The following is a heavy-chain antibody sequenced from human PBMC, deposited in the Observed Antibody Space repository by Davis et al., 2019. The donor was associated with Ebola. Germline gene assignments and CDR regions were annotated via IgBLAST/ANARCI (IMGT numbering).Heavy chain of an antibody. D-gene: IGHD6-13*01. CDR2: IIPILGIA. V-gene: IGHV1-69*04. Sequence: SVKVSCKASGGTFSSYTISWVRQAPGQGLEWMGRIIPILGIANYAQKFQGRVTITADKSTTTAYMELSSLRSEDTAVYYCARDGEYIAAAVYFDYWGQGTLVTVSS. CDR3: ARDGEYIAAAVYFDY. CDR1: GGTFSSYT. J-gene: IGHJ4*02.